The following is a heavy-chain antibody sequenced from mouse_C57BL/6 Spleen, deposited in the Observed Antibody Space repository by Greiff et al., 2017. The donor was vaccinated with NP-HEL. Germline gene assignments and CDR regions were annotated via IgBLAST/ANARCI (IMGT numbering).Heavy chain of an antibody. V-gene: IGHV1-15*01. CDR1: GYTFTDYE. D-gene: IGHD4-1*01. CDR3: TRDGTIDY. CDR2: IDPETGGT. Sequence: QVHVKQSGAELVRPGASVTLSCKASGYTFTDYEMHWVKQTPVHGLEWIGAIDPETGGTAYNQKFKGKAILTADKSSSTAYMELRSLTSEDSAVYYCTRDGTIDYWGQGTTLTVSS. J-gene: IGHJ2*01.